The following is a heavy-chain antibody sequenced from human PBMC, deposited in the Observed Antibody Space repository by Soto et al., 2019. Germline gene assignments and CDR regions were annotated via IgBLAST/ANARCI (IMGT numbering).Heavy chain of an antibody. CDR1: GGTFSSYA. CDR2: IIPIFGTA. D-gene: IGHD6-19*01. CDR3: ASDLISHSSGSGGY. J-gene: IGHJ4*02. V-gene: IGHV1-69*13. Sequence: SVKVSCKASGGTFSSYAISWVRQAPGQGPEWMGGIIPIFGTANYAQKFQGRVTITADESTSTAYMELSSLRSEDTAVYYCASDLISHSSGSGGYWGQGTLVTVSS.